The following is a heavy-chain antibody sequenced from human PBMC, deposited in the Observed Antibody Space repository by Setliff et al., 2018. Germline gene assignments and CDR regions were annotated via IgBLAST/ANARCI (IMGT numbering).Heavy chain of an antibody. J-gene: IGHJ4*02. CDR2: THSSGHS. Sequence: SETLSLTCSVSGDSITSQYWNWIRQSPGKGLEWIAYTHSSGHSKYNPSLKSRVTMSVDTSKNQLSLKLSSVTAADTAVYYCARGRIQLWKYYFDYWGQGTLVTV. CDR3: ARGRIQLWKYYFDY. CDR1: GDSITSQY. D-gene: IGHD5-18*01. V-gene: IGHV4-59*11.